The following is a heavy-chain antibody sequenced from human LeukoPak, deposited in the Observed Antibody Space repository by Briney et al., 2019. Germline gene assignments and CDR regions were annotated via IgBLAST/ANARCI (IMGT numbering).Heavy chain of an antibody. CDR2: IIPIFGTA. CDR1: GGTFSSYA. CDR3: ARGNIVGTTCDY. Sequence: VASVKVSCKASGGTFSSYAISWVRQAPGQGLEWMGRIIPIFGTANYAQKFQGRVTITTDESTSTAYMELSSLRSEDTAVYYCARGNIVGTTCDYWGQRTLVTVSS. D-gene: IGHD5-12*01. J-gene: IGHJ4*02. V-gene: IGHV1-69*05.